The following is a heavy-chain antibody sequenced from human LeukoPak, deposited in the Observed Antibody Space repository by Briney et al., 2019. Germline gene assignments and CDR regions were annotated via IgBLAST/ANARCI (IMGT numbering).Heavy chain of an antibody. CDR2: VYYSVNT. CDR1: GVAFSAYS. CDR3: AKNRRHRDLLFLYRLDASEI. D-gene: IGHD3-10*01. Sequence: SETLSLTCTVSGVAFSAYSMSWIRQPPGKGLEWIGYVYYSVNTNYNPSLKSRVTISVDTSEKQFPLKLSCVTEHRTAVYSCAKNRRHRDLLFLYRLDASEIWGQGTMVTVSS. J-gene: IGHJ3*02. V-gene: IGHV4-59*01.